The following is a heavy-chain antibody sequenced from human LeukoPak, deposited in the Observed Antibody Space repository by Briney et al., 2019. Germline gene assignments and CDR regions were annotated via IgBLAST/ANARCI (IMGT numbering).Heavy chain of an antibody. V-gene: IGHV1-3*04. CDR1: GYTFTNHA. D-gene: IGHD6-13*01. CDR2: INTADGNT. Sequence: ASVKVPCTASGYTFTNHAMHWVRQAPGQGLEWMGWINTADGNTKYSQKFQGRVTITRDTSASIVYLELTSLRSEDTAVYYCARPGASSPGNWFASWGQGTLVTVSS. CDR3: ARPGASSPGNWFAS. J-gene: IGHJ5*01.